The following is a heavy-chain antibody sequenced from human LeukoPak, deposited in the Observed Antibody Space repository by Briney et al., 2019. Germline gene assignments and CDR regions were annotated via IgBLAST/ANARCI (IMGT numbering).Heavy chain of an antibody. CDR1: GFTFSSYA. Sequence: GGSLRLSCAASGFTFSSYAISWVRQAPGKGLEWVSAVSGSGDDTFYADSVKGRFTISRDNSKSTLALQMNSLRAEDTAVYYCAKTDSYGSRGPGYFDYWGQGTLVTVSS. CDR2: VSGSGDDT. V-gene: IGHV3-23*01. D-gene: IGHD5-18*01. CDR3: AKTDSYGSRGPGYFDY. J-gene: IGHJ4*02.